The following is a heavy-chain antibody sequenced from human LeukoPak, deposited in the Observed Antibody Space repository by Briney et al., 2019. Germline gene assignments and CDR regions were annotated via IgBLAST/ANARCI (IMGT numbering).Heavy chain of an antibody. V-gene: IGHV3-23*01. J-gene: IGHJ5*02. Sequence: GGSLRLSCAASGFTFSSYAMSWVRQAPGKGLEWVSAISGSGGSTYYADSVKGRFTISGDNSKNTLYLQMNSLRAEDTAVYYCAKGGGQWPYNWFDPWGQGTLVTVSS. CDR1: GFTFSSYA. CDR2: ISGSGGST. CDR3: AKGGGQWPYNWFDP. D-gene: IGHD6-19*01.